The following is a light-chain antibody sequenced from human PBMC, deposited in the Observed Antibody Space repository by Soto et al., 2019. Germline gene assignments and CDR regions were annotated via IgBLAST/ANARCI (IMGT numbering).Light chain of an antibody. CDR1: QSVRSN. CDR3: QQYRSWPSGT. J-gene: IGKJ1*01. CDR2: GAS. V-gene: IGKV3-15*01. Sequence: EIVLTQSPGTLSLSPGERATPSCRASQSVRSNLAWYQQRPGQAPRLLIYGASTRAAGIPARFSGSGSGTEFTLTISSLQSEDFAVYYCQQYRSWPSGTFGQGTKV.